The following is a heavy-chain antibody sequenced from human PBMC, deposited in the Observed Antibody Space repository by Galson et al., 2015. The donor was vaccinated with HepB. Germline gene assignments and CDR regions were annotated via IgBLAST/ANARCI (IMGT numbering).Heavy chain of an antibody. CDR1: GFTFSDCY. CDR3: ARDLGSGRYPWDYHYGLDV. J-gene: IGHJ6*02. CDR2: ISTSSSYT. V-gene: IGHV3-11*05. D-gene: IGHD1-26*01. Sequence: SLRLSCAASGFTFSDCYMSWIRQAPGKGLEWVSYISTSSSYTNYADSVKGRFTISRDNAKNSLYLQMNSLRAEDTAMYFCARDLGSGRYPWDYHYGLDVWGQGTTVTVSS.